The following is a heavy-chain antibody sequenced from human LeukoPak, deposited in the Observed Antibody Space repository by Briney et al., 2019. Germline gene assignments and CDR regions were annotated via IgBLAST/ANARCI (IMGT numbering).Heavy chain of an antibody. Sequence: SETLSLTCAVSGYSISSGYYWGWIRPPPGKGLEWIGSIYHSGSTYYNPSLKSRVTISVDTSKNRFSLKLSSVTAADTAVYYCARDHSGYEHWGQGTLVTVSS. D-gene: IGHD5-12*01. J-gene: IGHJ4*02. CDR3: ARDHSGYEH. CDR1: GYSISSGYY. V-gene: IGHV4-38-2*02. CDR2: IYHSGST.